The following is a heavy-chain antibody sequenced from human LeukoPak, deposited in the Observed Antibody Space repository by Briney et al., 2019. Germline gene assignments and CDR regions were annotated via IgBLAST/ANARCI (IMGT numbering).Heavy chain of an antibody. V-gene: IGHV4-39*07. J-gene: IGHJ4*02. CDR1: GGSISSTYY. CDR2: IYYSGKT. CDR3: ARLDVTRGLNYFDY. Sequence: MSSETLSLTCTVSGGSISSTYYWCWVRQPPGKGLEWIGSIYYSGKTYYNTSLKSRLIISVDTPKNQFSLKLSSVTAADTAVYYCARLDVTRGLNYFDYWGQGTLVTVSS. D-gene: IGHD4/OR15-4a*01.